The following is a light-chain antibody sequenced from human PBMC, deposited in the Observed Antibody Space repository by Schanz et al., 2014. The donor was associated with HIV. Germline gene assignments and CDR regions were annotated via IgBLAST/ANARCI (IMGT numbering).Light chain of an antibody. CDR1: NSNIGAGYD. CDR3: QSYDSSLSGLWV. CDR2: GDK. Sequence: QSVLTQPPSVSGAPGQRVTISCTGNNSNIGAGYDVHWYQQLPETAPKLLIFGDKNRPSGVPDRYSGSKSGTSASLAITGLQAEDEADYYCQSYDSSLSGLWVFGGGTKLTVL. J-gene: IGLJ3*02. V-gene: IGLV1-40*01.